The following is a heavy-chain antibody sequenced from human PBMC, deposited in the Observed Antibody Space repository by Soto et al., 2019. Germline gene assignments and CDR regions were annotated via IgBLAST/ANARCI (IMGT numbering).Heavy chain of an antibody. CDR2: IIPIFGTA. CDR1: GGTFSSYA. Sequence: QVQLVQSGAEVKKPGSSVKVSCKASGGTFSSYAISWVRQAPGQGLEWMGGIIPIFGTANYAQKFQGRVTITADESTSTAYMELSSLRSEDTAVYYCASSVYDSNPSWFDPWGQGALVTVSS. J-gene: IGHJ5*02. CDR3: ASSVYDSNPSWFDP. V-gene: IGHV1-69*01. D-gene: IGHD3-16*01.